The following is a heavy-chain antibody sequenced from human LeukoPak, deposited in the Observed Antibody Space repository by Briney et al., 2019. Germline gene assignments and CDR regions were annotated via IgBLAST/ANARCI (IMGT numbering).Heavy chain of an antibody. Sequence: GRSLRLSCAASGFTFSNYAIHWVRQAPGKGLEWVALISYDGSYKSYADSVKGRFTISRDNSKNTLYLQMNSLRAEDTAVYYCAKSSKATYGSGSYYFGRYYYYMDVWGKGTTVTVSS. CDR2: ISYDGSYK. V-gene: IGHV3-30*04. CDR3: AKSSKATYGSGSYYFGRYYYYMDV. CDR1: GFTFSNYA. D-gene: IGHD3-10*01. J-gene: IGHJ6*03.